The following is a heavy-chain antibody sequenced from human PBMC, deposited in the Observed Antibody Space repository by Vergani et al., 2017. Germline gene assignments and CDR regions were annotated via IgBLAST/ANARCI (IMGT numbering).Heavy chain of an antibody. J-gene: IGHJ4*02. V-gene: IGHV4-38-2*01. CDR2: IYYSGST. Sequence: QVQLQESGPGLVKPSETLSLTCAVSGFSIDNGYYWDWIRQPPGKGLEWIGYIYYSGSTNYNPSLKSRVTISVDTSKNQFSLKLSSVTAADTAVYYCARGRYMTTVTRFDYWGQGTLVTVSS. CDR1: GFSIDNGYY. D-gene: IGHD4-17*01. CDR3: ARGRYMTTVTRFDY.